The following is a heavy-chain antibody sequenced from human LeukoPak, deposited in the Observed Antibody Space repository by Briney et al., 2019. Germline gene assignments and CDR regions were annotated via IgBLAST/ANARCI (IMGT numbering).Heavy chain of an antibody. Sequence: SETLSLTCTVSGGSFGNYYWSWIRQPPGKGLEWIAYIYDSGTTNYNPSLKSRVTISVDTSKNQFSLKLSSVTAADTAVYYCARADTAMVQDAFDIWGQGTMVTVSS. J-gene: IGHJ3*02. CDR1: GGSFGNYY. CDR2: IYDSGTT. CDR3: ARADTAMVQDAFDI. V-gene: IGHV4-59*01. D-gene: IGHD5-18*01.